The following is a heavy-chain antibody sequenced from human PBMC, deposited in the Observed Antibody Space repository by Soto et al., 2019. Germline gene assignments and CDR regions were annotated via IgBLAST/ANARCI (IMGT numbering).Heavy chain of an antibody. CDR1: GFTFSSYG. J-gene: IGHJ4*02. Sequence: GGSLRLSCAASGFTFSSYGMHWVRQAPGKGLEWVAVIWYDGSNKYYADSVKGRFTISRDNSKNTLYLQMNSLRAEDTAVYYCARELSGSSSVDYWGQGTLVTVSS. CDR2: IWYDGSNK. V-gene: IGHV3-33*01. CDR3: ARELSGSSSVDY. D-gene: IGHD6-13*01.